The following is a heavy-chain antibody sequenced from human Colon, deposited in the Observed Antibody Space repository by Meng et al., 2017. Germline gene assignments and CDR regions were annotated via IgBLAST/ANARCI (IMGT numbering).Heavy chain of an antibody. V-gene: IGHV4-34*01. J-gene: IGHJ4*02. CDR3: SMWDSTVRKDY. CDR2: INDSGTT. D-gene: IGHD4-11*01. Sequence: SETLSLTCAVSGGSFSVYFWGFIRQPPGKGLEWIGEINDSGTTKYNPSLKSRVIISADTSKNQFSLKLSSVTAADTAVYYCSMWDSTVRKDYWGQGTLVTVPQ. CDR1: GGSFSVYF.